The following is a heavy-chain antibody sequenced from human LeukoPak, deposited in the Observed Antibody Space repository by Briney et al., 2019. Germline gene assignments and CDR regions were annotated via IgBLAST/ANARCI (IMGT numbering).Heavy chain of an antibody. CDR2: ISGSGGST. CDR1: GFTFSSYA. CDR3: AKDLRSMIVSPFDY. V-gene: IGHV3-23*01. Sequence: PGGSLRLSCAASGFTFSSYAMSWVRQAPGKGLEWVSAISGSGGSTYYADSVKGRFTISRDNSKNTLYLQMNSLGAEDTAVYYCAKDLRSMIVSPFDYWGQGTLVTVSS. D-gene: IGHD3-22*01. J-gene: IGHJ4*02.